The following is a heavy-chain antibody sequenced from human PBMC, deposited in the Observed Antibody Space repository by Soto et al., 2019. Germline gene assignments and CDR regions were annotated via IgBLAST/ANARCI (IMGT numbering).Heavy chain of an antibody. CDR2: IYYSGST. J-gene: IGHJ3*02. V-gene: IGHV4-59*01. D-gene: IGHD3-22*01. CDR1: GGSISRYY. Sequence: SETLALTCTVPGGSISRYYWSWIRQPPGKGLEWIGYIYYSGSTNYNPSLKSRVTISVDTSKNQFSLRLSSVTAADTAAYYCARTDYYYDVSGYAPDAFDIWGQGTMVT. CDR3: ARTDYYYDVSGYAPDAFDI.